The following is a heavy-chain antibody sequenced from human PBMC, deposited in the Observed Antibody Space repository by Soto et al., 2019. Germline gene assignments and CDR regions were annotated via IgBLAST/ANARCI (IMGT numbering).Heavy chain of an antibody. Sequence: EVKLLESGGGLVQPGGSLRLSCAASGFTFSSYAMSWVRQAPGKGLEWVSAISGSGGSTYYADSVKGRFTISRDNSKNTLYLQMNSLRAEDTAVNYCANRDYGDYVLLDYWGQGTLVTVSS. V-gene: IGHV3-23*01. CDR3: ANRDYGDYVLLDY. D-gene: IGHD4-17*01. CDR2: ISGSGGST. CDR1: GFTFSSYA. J-gene: IGHJ4*02.